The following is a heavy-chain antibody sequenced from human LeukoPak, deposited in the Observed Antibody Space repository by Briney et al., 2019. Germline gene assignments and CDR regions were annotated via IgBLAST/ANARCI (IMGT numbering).Heavy chain of an antibody. J-gene: IGHJ4*02. V-gene: IGHV3-7*01. D-gene: IGHD1-1*01. Sequence: GGSLRLSSAASGFTFSSYWMSLVRQAPGKGLEWVDNIKQDESEKYYVDSVKGRFTISRDNAKKSLYLQMNSLRAEDTAVYYCERDKIEGPTKLDYWGQVILVTVSS. CDR3: ERDKIEGPTKLDY. CDR1: GFTFSSYW. CDR2: IKQDESEK.